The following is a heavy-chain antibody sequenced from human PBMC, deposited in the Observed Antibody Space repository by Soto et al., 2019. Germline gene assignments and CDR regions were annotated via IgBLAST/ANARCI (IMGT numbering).Heavy chain of an antibody. V-gene: IGHV4-4*02. CDR1: SGSITSSNW. CDR3: ARRTWGMDV. CDR2: IFHNGNT. J-gene: IGHJ6*02. Sequence: QVQLQESGPGLVKPSGTLSLTCAVSSGSITSSNWWSWVRQPPGKGLEWIGEIFHNGNTYYNPSLKSRVTMSVDTSKNQFSLNLGSVTAADTAVYYCARRTWGMDVWGQGTMVTVS. D-gene: IGHD2-8*01.